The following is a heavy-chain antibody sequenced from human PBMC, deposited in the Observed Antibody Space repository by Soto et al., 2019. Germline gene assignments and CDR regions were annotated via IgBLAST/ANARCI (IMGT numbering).Heavy chain of an antibody. CDR1: GYSFTSYW. CDR3: ARSYYDFWSGYNYYYYGVDV. J-gene: IGHJ6*02. V-gene: IGHV5-51*01. D-gene: IGHD3-3*01. Sequence: GESLKISCKGSGYSFTSYWIGWVRQMPGKGLEWMGIIYPGDSDTRYSPSFQGQVTISADKSISTAYLQWSSLKASDTAMYYCARSYYDFWSGYNYYYYGVDVWGQGTTVTVSS. CDR2: IYPGDSDT.